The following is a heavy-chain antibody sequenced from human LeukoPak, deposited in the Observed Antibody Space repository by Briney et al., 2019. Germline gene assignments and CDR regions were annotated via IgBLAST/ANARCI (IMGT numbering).Heavy chain of an antibody. CDR1: GGTFSSNA. CDR3: ARDSFGNGDYGPFDY. Sequence: SVKVSCKASGGTFSSNAISWVRQAPGQGLEWMGRIIPIFGTANYAQKFQGRVTITTDESTSTAYMELSSLRSEDTAVYYCARDSFGNGDYGPFDYWGQGTLVTVSS. J-gene: IGHJ4*02. D-gene: IGHD4-17*01. CDR2: IIPIFGTA. V-gene: IGHV1-69*05.